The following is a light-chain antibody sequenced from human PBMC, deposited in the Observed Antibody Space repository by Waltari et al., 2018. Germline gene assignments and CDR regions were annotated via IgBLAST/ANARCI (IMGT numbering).Light chain of an antibody. CDR3: SSYTSSSPWV. V-gene: IGLV2-14*03. CDR1: TSDVGCYNY. Sequence: QSALTQPASVSGSPGQSITIPCTGTTSDVGCYNYVSWYQQHPGKAPKLMNYDVSNRPSGVSNRFSGSKSGNTASLTISGLQAEDEADYYCSSYTSSSPWVFGGGTKLTVL. J-gene: IGLJ3*02. CDR2: DVS.